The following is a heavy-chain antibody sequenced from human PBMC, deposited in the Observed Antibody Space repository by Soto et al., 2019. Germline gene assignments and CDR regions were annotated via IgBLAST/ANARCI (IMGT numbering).Heavy chain of an antibody. V-gene: IGHV6-1*01. CDR1: GDSVSSNSAT. D-gene: IGHD4-17*01. Sequence: SQTLSLTCAISGDSVSSNSATWNWIRQSPSRGLEWLGRTYYRSKWLNDYAPSVKSRITVNADTSKNQFSLQLDSMTPEDTAVYYCARAGSNTVTKFDYWGLGTLVTVSS. CDR3: ARAGSNTVTKFDY. J-gene: IGHJ4*02. CDR2: TYYRSKWLN.